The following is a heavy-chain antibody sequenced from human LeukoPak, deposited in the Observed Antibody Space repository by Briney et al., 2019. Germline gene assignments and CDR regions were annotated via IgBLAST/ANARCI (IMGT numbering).Heavy chain of an antibody. J-gene: IGHJ4*02. CDR3: AREFVAAREKGPDY. D-gene: IGHD6-6*01. CDR1: GGSISSSSYY. V-gene: IGHV4-61*05. CDR2: IYYSGSA. Sequence: SETLSLTCTVSGGSISSSSYYWGWIRQPPGKGLEWIGYIYYSGSANYNPSLKSRVTISVDTSKNQFSLKLSSVTAADTAVYYCAREFVAAREKGPDYWGQGTLVTVSS.